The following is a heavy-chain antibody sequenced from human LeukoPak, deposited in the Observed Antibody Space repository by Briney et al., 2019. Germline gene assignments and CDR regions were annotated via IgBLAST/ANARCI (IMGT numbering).Heavy chain of an antibody. V-gene: IGHV3-23*01. CDR1: GFTFSSYA. CDR2: ISDSGGTT. CDR3: AAVSGNYGP. D-gene: IGHD1-26*01. Sequence: GGSLRLSCAASGFTFSSYAMSWVRQAPGKGLERVSLISDSGGTTYYADSVKGRFTISRDNSENTLFLQMNSLRAEDTAVYYCAAVSGNYGPWGQGTLVTVSS. J-gene: IGHJ5*02.